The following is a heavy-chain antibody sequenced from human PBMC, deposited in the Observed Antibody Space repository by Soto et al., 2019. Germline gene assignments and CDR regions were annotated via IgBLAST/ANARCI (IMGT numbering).Heavy chain of an antibody. Sequence: ASVKVSCKASGYTFTSYGISWVRQAPGQGLEWMGWISAYNGNTNYAQKFQGRVNMTTDTSTSTAYMELRSLISDDTAVYYCAREGYCISTSCRHYDYYGMDVWG. CDR3: AREGYCISTSCRHYDYYGMDV. V-gene: IGHV1-18*01. CDR2: ISAYNGNT. J-gene: IGHJ6*02. CDR1: GYTFTSYG. D-gene: IGHD2-2*01.